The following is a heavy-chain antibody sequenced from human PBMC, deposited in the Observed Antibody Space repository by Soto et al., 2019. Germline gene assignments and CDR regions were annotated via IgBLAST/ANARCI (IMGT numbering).Heavy chain of an antibody. Sequence: PGGSLRLSCAASGFTVSSNYMSWVRQAPGKGLEWVSVIYSGCSTCYADSVKGRFTISRDNSKNTLYLQMNSLRAEGTAVYYGATDCSGGSCYSGGPPDYWGQGTLVTVSS. J-gene: IGHJ4*02. D-gene: IGHD2-15*01. CDR2: IYSGCST. CDR3: ATDCSGGSCYSGGPPDY. V-gene: IGHV3-53*01. CDR1: GFTVSSNY.